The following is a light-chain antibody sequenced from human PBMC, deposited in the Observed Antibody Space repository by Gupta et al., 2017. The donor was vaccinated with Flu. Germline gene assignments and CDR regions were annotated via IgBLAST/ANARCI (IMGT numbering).Light chain of an antibody. Sequence: QSALTQPRSVSGSPGQSVTISCTETSSDVGNCNCVSWYQQHPGKAPKLMIYDVHERPSGVPNRFSGSKSGNTASLIISGLQAEEEADYYCCSSAGSNTVVFGGGTKLTVL. J-gene: IGLJ2*01. CDR2: DVH. V-gene: IGLV2-11*01. CDR1: SSDVGNCNC. CDR3: CSSAGSNTVV.